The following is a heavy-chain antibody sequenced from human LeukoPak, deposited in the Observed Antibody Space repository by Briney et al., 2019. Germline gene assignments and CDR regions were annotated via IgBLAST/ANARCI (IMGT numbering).Heavy chain of an antibody. V-gene: IGHV1-2*02. CDR1: GYTFTGYY. J-gene: IGHJ5*02. CDR3: ARVSDGYNLAWFDP. CDR2: INPNSGGT. D-gene: IGHD5-24*01. Sequence: GASVKVSCKASGYTFTGYYMHWVRQAPGQGLEWMGWINPNSGGTNYAQKFQGRVTMTRDTSISTAYMELSRLRSDDTAVYYCARVSDGYNLAWFDPWGQGTLVTVSS.